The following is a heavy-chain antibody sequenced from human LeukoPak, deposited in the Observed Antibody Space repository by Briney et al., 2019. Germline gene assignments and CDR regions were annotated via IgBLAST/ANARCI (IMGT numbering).Heavy chain of an antibody. Sequence: GGSLRPSCAASGFTFSTYDMNWVRQAPGKGLEWVSHISTTGTTVYYADAVKGRFIISRDNAKNSLYLQMNSLRAEDTAVYYCARGLTMAHFGGQGTLVTVSS. J-gene: IGHJ4*02. V-gene: IGHV3-48*03. D-gene: IGHD4/OR15-4a*01. CDR2: ISTTGTTV. CDR3: ARGLTMAHF. CDR1: GFTFSTYD.